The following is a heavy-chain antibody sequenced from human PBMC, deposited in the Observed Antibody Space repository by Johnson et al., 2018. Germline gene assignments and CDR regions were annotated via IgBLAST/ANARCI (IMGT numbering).Heavy chain of an antibody. V-gene: IGHV3-73*01. CDR1: GFTFSDSA. Sequence: EVQLVETGGGLVQPGGSLKLSCAASGFTFSDSAVHWVRQASGKGLEWVGRIRSKPHNYATSYAASVRGRFTISRDDSKSTAYLQMNSLKIEDTAVYYCIRRWQSHGGYMDVWGKGTTVTVSS. CDR3: IRRWQSHGGYMDV. D-gene: IGHD5-24*01. CDR2: IRSKPHNYAT. J-gene: IGHJ6*03.